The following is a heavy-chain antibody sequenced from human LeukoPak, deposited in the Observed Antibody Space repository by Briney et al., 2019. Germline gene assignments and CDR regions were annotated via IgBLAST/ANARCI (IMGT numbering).Heavy chain of an antibody. Sequence: ASVKVSSNASGYTFTGYYMHWVRQAPGQRLEWTGWINPNSGGTNYAPKFQGRVTMTRDTSISTAYMELSRLRSDDTAVYYCARANNRNAFDIWGQETMVTVS. CDR3: ARANNRNAFDI. J-gene: IGHJ3*02. D-gene: IGHD1/OR15-1a*01. V-gene: IGHV1-2*02. CDR1: GYTFTGYY. CDR2: INPNSGGT.